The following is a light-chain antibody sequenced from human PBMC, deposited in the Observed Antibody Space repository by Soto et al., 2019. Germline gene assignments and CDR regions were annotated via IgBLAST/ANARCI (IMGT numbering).Light chain of an antibody. J-gene: IGKJ5*01. Sequence: EIVLTQSPATLSLSPGERATLSCRASQSVSIYLAWYQQKPGQAPRLLIYDASNRATGIPARFSGSGSGTDFPLTISSLQPEDFAVYYCQHRSDWPVTFGQGTRLEIK. V-gene: IGKV3-11*01. CDR2: DAS. CDR1: QSVSIY. CDR3: QHRSDWPVT.